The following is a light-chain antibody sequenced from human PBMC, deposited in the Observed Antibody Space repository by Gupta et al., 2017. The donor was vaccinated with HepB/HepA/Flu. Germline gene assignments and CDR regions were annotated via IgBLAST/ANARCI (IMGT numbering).Light chain of an antibody. V-gene: IGKV2-30*01. CDR2: KVS. J-gene: IGKJ1*01. CDR3: FQGPHWPS. Sequence: DGMLTQSPLSLPVTLGQPASISCRSNQSLVYSDGDTYLSWIQQRPGQSPRRLIYKVSRRDSGVPDRFSGSGSGTDFTLMISRVAAEDVGVYYCFQGPHWPSFGQGTKVEIE. CDR1: QSLVYSDGDTY.